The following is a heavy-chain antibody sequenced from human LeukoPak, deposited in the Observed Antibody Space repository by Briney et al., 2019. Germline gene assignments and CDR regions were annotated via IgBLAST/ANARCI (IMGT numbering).Heavy chain of an antibody. J-gene: IGHJ4*02. Sequence: PSETLSLTCAVYGGSFSGYYWSWIRQPPGKGLEWIGEINHSGSTNYNPSLKSRVTISVDTSKNQFSLKLSSVTAADTAVYYCARARDFWGGYYGYFDYWGQGTLVTVSS. CDR1: GGSFSGYY. CDR3: ARARDFWGGYYGYFDY. D-gene: IGHD3-3*01. V-gene: IGHV4-34*01. CDR2: INHSGST.